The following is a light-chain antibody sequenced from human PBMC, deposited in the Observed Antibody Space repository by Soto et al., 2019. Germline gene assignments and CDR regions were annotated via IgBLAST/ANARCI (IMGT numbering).Light chain of an antibody. V-gene: IGKV3-20*01. CDR1: QRVSISY. J-gene: IGKJ4*01. CDR3: QQYGSSPPLT. CDR2: GAS. Sequence: DSVLPPSFGTVSLAPFSRYNISLRSSQRVSISYLAWYPQKPVPAPRLLIYGASSRATGIPDRFSGSGSGTDFTLTIRRLEPEDFAVYYCQQYGSSPPLTCGGGPKGAIK.